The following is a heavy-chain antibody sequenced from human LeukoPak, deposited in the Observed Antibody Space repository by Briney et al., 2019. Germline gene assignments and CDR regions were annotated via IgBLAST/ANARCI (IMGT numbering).Heavy chain of an antibody. CDR1: GFTFSSYS. CDR3: ASSKADDYGDFYWYFDL. V-gene: IGHV3-21*01. D-gene: IGHD4-17*01. CDR2: ISGSSSYI. Sequence: GGSLRLSCAASGFTFSSYSMNWVRQAPGKGLEWVSSISGSSSYIYYADSVKGRFTISRDNAKNSLYLQMNSLRAEDTAVYYCASSKADDYGDFYWYFDLWGRGTLVTVSS. J-gene: IGHJ2*01.